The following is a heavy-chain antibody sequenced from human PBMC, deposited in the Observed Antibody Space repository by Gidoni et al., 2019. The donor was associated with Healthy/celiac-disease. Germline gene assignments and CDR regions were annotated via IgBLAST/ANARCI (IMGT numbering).Heavy chain of an antibody. Sequence: QVQLVQSGAEAKKPGPSVKVSCNASGGTFSSYAIRWVRQAPGQGLEWMGGIIPIVGTANYAQKFQSRVTITADESTSTAYMELSGLRSEDTAVYYCAASYDSSGYYYVWGGYWGQGTLVTVSS. J-gene: IGHJ4*02. D-gene: IGHD3-22*01. CDR1: GGTFSSYA. CDR2: IIPIVGTA. V-gene: IGHV1-69*01. CDR3: AASYDSSGYYYVWGGY.